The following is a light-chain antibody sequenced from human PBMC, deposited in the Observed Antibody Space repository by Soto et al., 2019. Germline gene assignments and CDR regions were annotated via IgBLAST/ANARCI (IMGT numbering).Light chain of an antibody. J-gene: IGKJ1*01. CDR1: QTVSTY. Sequence: DTQMTQSPSSLSASVGDRISITCRASQTVSTYLNWYQQKAGQAPTLLISATSTLQSGVPSRFSGSGSGTEFTLTITSLQPEDFATYSCQQTYTTPRTFGQGNKVSFK. V-gene: IGKV1-39*01. CDR2: ATS. CDR3: QQTYTTPRT.